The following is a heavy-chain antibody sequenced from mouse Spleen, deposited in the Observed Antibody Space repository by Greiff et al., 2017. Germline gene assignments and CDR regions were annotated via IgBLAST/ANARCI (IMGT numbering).Heavy chain of an antibody. CDR3: ARDLRSTYGNYGAMDY. D-gene: IGHD2-10*02. CDR2: ISSGGGT. Sequence: EVKLVESGGGLVKLGGSLKLSCAASGFTFSSYYMSWVRQTPEKRLEWVATISSGGGTYYPDSVKGRFTISRDNAKNALYLQMSSLNSEDTAVYYCARDLRSTYGNYGAMDYWGQGTSVTVSS. V-gene: IGHV5-6-4*01. CDR1: GFTFSSYY. J-gene: IGHJ4*01.